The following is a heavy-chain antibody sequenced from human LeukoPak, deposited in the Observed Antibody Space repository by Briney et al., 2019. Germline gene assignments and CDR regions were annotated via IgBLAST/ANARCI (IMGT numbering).Heavy chain of an antibody. J-gene: IGHJ6*03. CDR3: ASLGSSWYPFYYYMDV. CDR2: IYYSGST. D-gene: IGHD6-13*01. V-gene: IGHV4-59*01. CDR1: GGSISSYY. Sequence: SETLSLTCTVSGGSISSYYWSWIRQPPGKGLEWIGYIYYSGSTNYNPSLKSRVTISVDTSKNQFSLKLSSVTAADTAVYYCASLGSSWYPFYYYMDVWGKGTTVTVSS.